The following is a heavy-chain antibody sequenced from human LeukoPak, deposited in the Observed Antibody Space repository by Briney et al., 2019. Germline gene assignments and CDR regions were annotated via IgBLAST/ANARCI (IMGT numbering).Heavy chain of an antibody. V-gene: IGHV3-23*01. CDR2: ISGSGGST. D-gene: IGHD4-23*01. Sequence: GGSLRLSCAASGFTFSNYGMSWVRQAPGKGLEWVSGISGSGGSTYYADSVKGRFTISRDNSKNTLYLQMNSLRAEDTAVYYCAKFPAFYGGNSYRGQGTLVTVSS. J-gene: IGHJ4*02. CDR3: AKFPAFYGGNSY. CDR1: GFTFSNYG.